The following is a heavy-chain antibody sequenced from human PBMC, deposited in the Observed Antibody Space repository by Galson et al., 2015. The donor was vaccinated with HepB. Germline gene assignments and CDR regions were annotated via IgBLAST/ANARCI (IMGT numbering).Heavy chain of an antibody. CDR1: GDSVSGYSAA. D-gene: IGHD3/OR15-3a*01. J-gene: IGHJ3*01. V-gene: IGHV6-1*01. CDR3: AREGKGLGDAFDV. CDR2: TYYRSRWFN. Sequence: CAISGDSVSGYSAAWNWIRQSPSTGLEWLGRTYYRSRWFNDYAISVKSRVIISPDTSKNQFSLQLKSVTPEDTAVYYCAREGKGLGDAFDVWGQGTMVTVSS.